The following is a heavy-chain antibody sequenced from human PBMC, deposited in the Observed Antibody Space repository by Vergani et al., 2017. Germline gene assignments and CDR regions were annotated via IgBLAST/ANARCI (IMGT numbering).Heavy chain of an antibody. J-gene: IGHJ4*02. Sequence: QVQLVQSGAEVKKPGSSVKVSCKASGGTFSSYAISWVRQAPGQGLEWMGRIIPILGIANYAQKFQGRVTITADKSTSTAYMELSRLRSEDTAVYYCARLGSVTTGVDYWGQGTLVTVSS. V-gene: IGHV1-69*09. CDR3: ARLGSVTTGVDY. CDR2: IIPILGIA. D-gene: IGHD4-17*01. CDR1: GGTFSSYA.